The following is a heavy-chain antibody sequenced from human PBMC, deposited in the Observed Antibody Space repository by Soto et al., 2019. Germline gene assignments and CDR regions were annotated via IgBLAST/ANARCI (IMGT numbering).Heavy chain of an antibody. CDR3: ASGYYDFWSGYPTAGFDY. CDR1: GGTFSSYA. Sequence: GASVKVSCKASGGTFSSYAISWVRQAPGQGLEWMGGIIPIFGTANYAQKFQGRVTITADKSTSTAYMELSSLRSEDTAVYYCASGYYDFWSGYPTAGFDYWGQGTLVTVSS. J-gene: IGHJ4*02. V-gene: IGHV1-69*06. D-gene: IGHD3-3*01. CDR2: IIPIFGTA.